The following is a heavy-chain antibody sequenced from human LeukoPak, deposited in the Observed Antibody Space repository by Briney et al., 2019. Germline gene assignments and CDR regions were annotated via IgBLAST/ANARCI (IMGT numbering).Heavy chain of an antibody. J-gene: IGHJ5*02. Sequence: PSETLSLTCAVYGGSFSGYYWSWIRQPPGKGLEWIGEINHSGSTNYNPSLKSRVTISVDTSKNQFSLKLSSVTAADTAVYYCARAGATYWFDPWGRGTLVTVSS. CDR2: INHSGST. V-gene: IGHV4-34*01. CDR1: GGSFSGYY. CDR3: ARAGATYWFDP. D-gene: IGHD5-12*01.